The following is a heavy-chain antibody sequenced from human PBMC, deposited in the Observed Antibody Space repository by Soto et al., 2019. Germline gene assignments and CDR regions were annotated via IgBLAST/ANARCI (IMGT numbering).Heavy chain of an antibody. CDR1: GYTFTSYA. J-gene: IGHJ4*02. CDR3: ARDQRIYSSSWYAFDY. D-gene: IGHD6-13*01. CDR2: INAGNGNT. Sequence: GASVKVSCKASGYTFTSYAMHWVRQAPGQRLEWMGWINAGNGNTKYSQKFQGRVTITRDTSASTAYMELSSLRSEDTAAYYCARDQRIYSSSWYAFDYWGQGTLVTVSS. V-gene: IGHV1-3*01.